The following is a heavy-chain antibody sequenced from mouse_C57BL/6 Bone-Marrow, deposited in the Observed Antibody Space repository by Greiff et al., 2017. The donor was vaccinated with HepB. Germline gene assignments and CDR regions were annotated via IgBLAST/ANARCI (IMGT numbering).Heavy chain of an antibody. CDR2: IDPANGNT. Sequence: VQLQQSVAELVRPGASVKLSCTASGFNIKNNYMHWVKQRPVQGLEWIGRIDPANGNTKYTPKFQGKATITADTSSNTAYMQLSSLTSEDTAIYYCARDDGYSYYWYFDFWGTGTTVTFSS. J-gene: IGHJ1*03. V-gene: IGHV14-3*01. D-gene: IGHD2-3*01. CDR1: GFNIKNNY. CDR3: ARDDGYSYYWYFDF.